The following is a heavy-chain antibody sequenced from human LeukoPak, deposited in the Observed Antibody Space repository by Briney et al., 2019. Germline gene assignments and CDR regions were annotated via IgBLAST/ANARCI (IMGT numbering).Heavy chain of an antibody. V-gene: IGHV4-38-2*02. J-gene: IGHJ6*03. Sequence: SETLSLTCIVSGYSISSGYYWGWIRQPPGKGLEWIGSIYHSGSSLYNPSLKSRVTISLDASKNQISLNLSSVTAADTAVYYCARLQAYYYYYMDVWGKGTTVTVSS. CDR3: ARLQAYYYYYMDV. CDR2: IYHSGSS. CDR1: GYSISSGYY.